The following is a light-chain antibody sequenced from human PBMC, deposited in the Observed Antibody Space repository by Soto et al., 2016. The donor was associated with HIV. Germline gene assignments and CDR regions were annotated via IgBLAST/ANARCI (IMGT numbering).Light chain of an antibody. V-gene: IGKV1-39*01. J-gene: IGKJ1*01. CDR3: QQSSETPRT. CDR1: QSISNY. CDR2: SAY. Sequence: DIQMTQSPSSLSASVGDRVTITCRASQSISNYVNWYQQKPGQAPKVLISSAYTLESGASSRFSGSRSGAVFTLTISSLQPEDFGTYYCQQSSETPRTFGQGTKVLI.